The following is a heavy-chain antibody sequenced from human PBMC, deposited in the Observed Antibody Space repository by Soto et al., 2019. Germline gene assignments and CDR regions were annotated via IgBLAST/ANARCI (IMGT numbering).Heavy chain of an antibody. Sequence: QVQLVESGGGVVQPGRSLRLSCAASGFTFSSYGMHWVRQAPGKGLEWVAVISYDGSNKYYADSVKGRFTISRDNSKNTLYLQMNRLRAEDTAVYYCAKAGEGKAFDIWGQGTMVTVSS. J-gene: IGHJ3*02. D-gene: IGHD3-16*01. CDR2: ISYDGSNK. CDR1: GFTFSSYG. CDR3: AKAGEGKAFDI. V-gene: IGHV3-30*18.